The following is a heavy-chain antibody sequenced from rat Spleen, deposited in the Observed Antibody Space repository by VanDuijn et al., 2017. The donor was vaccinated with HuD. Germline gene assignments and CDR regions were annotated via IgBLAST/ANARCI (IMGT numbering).Heavy chain of an antibody. CDR1: GFTFSDYY. CDR3: AKDMSRTIAARSYWYFDF. CDR2: ISYDGSST. D-gene: IGHD1-2*01. Sequence: EVQLVESGGGLVQPGRSLKLSCAASGFTFSDYYMAWVRQAPTKGLEWVATISYDGSSTYHRDSVKGRFTISKDNAKSTLYLQMESLRSEDTATYYCAKDMSRTIAARSYWYFDFWGPGTMVTVSS. J-gene: IGHJ1*01. V-gene: IGHV5-29*01.